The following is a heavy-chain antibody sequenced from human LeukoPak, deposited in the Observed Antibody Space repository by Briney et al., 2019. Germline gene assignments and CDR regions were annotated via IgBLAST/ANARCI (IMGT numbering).Heavy chain of an antibody. J-gene: IGHJ5*02. V-gene: IGHV4-59*01. Sequence: SETLSLTCTVSGGSISSYYWSWIRQPPRKGLEWIGYIYYSGSTNYNPSLRSRVTISVDTSKNQFSLKLSSVTAADTAVYYCARTGHENAFDPWGQGTLVTVSS. CDR2: IYYSGST. CDR1: GGSISSYY. CDR3: ARTGHENAFDP.